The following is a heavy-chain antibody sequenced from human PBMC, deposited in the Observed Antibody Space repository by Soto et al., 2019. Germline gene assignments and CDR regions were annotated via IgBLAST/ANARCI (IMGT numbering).Heavy chain of an antibody. J-gene: IGHJ4*02. CDR3: GRVSGYSSSWYPYYFDY. Sequence: GGSLRLSCAASGFTVSSNYMSWVRQAQGKVLEWVSVIYSGGSTYYADSVKARFTISRDNSKNTLNLQRKSLGAEDTAVYYFGRVSGYSSSWYPYYFDYWGQGTLVTVSS. CDR2: IYSGGST. V-gene: IGHV3-53*01. CDR1: GFTVSSNY. D-gene: IGHD6-13*01.